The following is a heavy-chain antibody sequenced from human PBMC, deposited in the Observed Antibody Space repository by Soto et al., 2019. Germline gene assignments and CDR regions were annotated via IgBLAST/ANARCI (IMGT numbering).Heavy chain of an antibody. Sequence: VQLVESGGGVVQPGRSLRLSCAASGFTFSSYGMHWVRQAPGKGLEWVAVISYDGSNKYYADSVKGRFTISRDNSKNTLYLQMNSLRAEDTAVYYCAKDHGTSRFFYYGMDAWGQGTTVTVSS. D-gene: IGHD1-1*01. CDR2: ISYDGSNK. CDR1: GFTFSSYG. V-gene: IGHV3-30*18. CDR3: AKDHGTSRFFYYGMDA. J-gene: IGHJ6*02.